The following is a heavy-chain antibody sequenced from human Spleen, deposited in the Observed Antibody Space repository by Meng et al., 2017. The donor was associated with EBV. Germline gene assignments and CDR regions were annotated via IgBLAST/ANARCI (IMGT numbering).Heavy chain of an antibody. J-gene: IGHJ4*02. CDR2: INEDGSIV. D-gene: IGHD3-10*01. Sequence: EAQVKESGGGLVQPGGSLRLSCVGSGISAYWVHWVRQVPGKGLVWVSRINEDGSIVNYADSVKGRFTIFRDNAKNTVSLQMNSLRVEDTALYYCAKDCFGPRDYWGQGTLVTVAS. CDR3: AKDCFGPRDY. CDR1: GISAYW. V-gene: IGHV3-74*01.